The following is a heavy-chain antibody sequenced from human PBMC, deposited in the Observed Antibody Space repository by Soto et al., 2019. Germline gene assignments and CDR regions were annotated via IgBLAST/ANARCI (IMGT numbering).Heavy chain of an antibody. CDR3: ARSLHGTYGAFEL. V-gene: IGHV3-74*01. CDR1: EFTFRSYW. D-gene: IGHD1-7*01. Sequence: EVQLVDSGGGLVQPGGSLRLSCAASEFTFRSYWMHWVRQSPGKGLVWVSRISGDGSSTNYADSVKGRFTISRDNAKNTVYLQIDSLRAEDTAVYYCARSLHGTYGAFELWGQGTMDTVSS. J-gene: IGHJ3*01. CDR2: ISGDGSST.